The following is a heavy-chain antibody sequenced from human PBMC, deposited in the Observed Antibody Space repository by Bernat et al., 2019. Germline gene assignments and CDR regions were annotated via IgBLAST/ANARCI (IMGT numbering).Heavy chain of an antibody. J-gene: IGHJ5*02. CDR3: ARAEGWFDP. CDR2: ISYDGSNK. CDR1: GFTFSSYA. V-gene: IGHV3-30*01. Sequence: QVQLVESGGGVVQPGRSLRLSCAASGFTFSSYAMHWVRQAPGKGLEWVAVISYDGSNKYYADSVKGRFTISRDNSKNTLYLQMNSLRAEDTAVYYCARAEGWFDPWGQGTLVTVSS.